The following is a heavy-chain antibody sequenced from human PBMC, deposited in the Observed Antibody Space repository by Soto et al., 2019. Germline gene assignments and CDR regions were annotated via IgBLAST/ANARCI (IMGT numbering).Heavy chain of an antibody. Sequence: GGSLRLSCAASGFTFSSYGMHWVRQAPGKRLEWVAVISYDGSNKYYADSVKGRFTISRDNSKNTLYLQMNSLRAEDTAVYYCGKEKGESYYYRYYFEHWGQGXLVTVYS. V-gene: IGHV3-30*18. J-gene: IGHJ4*02. CDR3: GKEKGESYYYRYYFEH. CDR2: ISYDGSNK. D-gene: IGHD3-22*01. CDR1: GFTFSSYG.